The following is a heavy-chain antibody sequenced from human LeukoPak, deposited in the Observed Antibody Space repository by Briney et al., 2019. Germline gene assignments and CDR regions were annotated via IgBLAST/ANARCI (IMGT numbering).Heavy chain of an antibody. J-gene: IGHJ5*02. D-gene: IGHD5-18*01. CDR3: ARHRASSGYSYEIWLDP. Sequence: ASVRVSCKASGYTLTGYYMHWVRQAPGQGLEWVGRINPNSGGTNYAQKFQGRVTMTRDTSISTAYMELSRLRSDDTAVYYCARHRASSGYSYEIWLDPWGQGTLVTVSS. CDR1: GYTLTGYY. V-gene: IGHV1-2*06. CDR2: INPNSGGT.